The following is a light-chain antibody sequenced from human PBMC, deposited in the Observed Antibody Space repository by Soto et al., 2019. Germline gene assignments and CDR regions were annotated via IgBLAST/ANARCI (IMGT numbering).Light chain of an antibody. J-gene: IGKJ3*01. V-gene: IGKV3-15*01. Sequence: EIVLTQSPATLSVSPGERATLSCRASQSVSSNLAWYQQKPGQAPRLLIYGASTRATGIPARFSGSGSGTEFTLTITSLQSEDFAVYYCQQYNNWPFTFGPGPKVDFK. CDR3: QQYNNWPFT. CDR2: GAS. CDR1: QSVSSN.